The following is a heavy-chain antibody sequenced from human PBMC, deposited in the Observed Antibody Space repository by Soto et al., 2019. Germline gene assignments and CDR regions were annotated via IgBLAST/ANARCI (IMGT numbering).Heavy chain of an antibody. V-gene: IGHV3-7*03. Sequence: EVQLVESGGGLVQPGGSLRLSCAASGFTFSSYGMSWVRQAPGKGLEWVANIKPEGSEKYYVDSVKGRFTISRDNAQNSLYLQMNSLTAEDTAVYYCARANNWNFLYWGQGTLVTVSS. J-gene: IGHJ4*02. CDR1: GFTFSSYG. D-gene: IGHD1-7*01. CDR2: IKPEGSEK. CDR3: ARANNWNFLY.